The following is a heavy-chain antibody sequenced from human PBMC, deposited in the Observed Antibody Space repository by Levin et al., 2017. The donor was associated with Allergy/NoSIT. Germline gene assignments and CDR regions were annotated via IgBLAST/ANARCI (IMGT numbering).Heavy chain of an antibody. J-gene: IGHJ5*02. Sequence: SQTLSLTCTVSGGSITSYYWSWIRQPPGKGLEWIGHIYYSGTTNYNPSLKSRVSISVDTSKNQFSLRLTSVIAADTAVYYCARSPSWITMSANWFDPWGQGILVTVSS. CDR1: GGSITSYY. V-gene: IGHV4-59*08. CDR3: ARSPSWITMSANWFDP. D-gene: IGHD3-10*02. CDR2: IYYSGTT.